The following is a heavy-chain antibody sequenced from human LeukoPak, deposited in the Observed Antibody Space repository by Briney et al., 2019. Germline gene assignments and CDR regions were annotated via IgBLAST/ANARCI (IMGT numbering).Heavy chain of an antibody. CDR2: IYYSGST. V-gene: IGHV4-39*01. Sequence: SETLSPTCTVSGGSISSSSYYWGWIRQPPGKGLEWIGSIYYSGSTYYNPSLKSRVTISVDTSKNQFSLELSSVTAADTAVYYCASLSDVDTAMVTGYYYYMDVWGEGTTVTVSS. CDR3: ASLSDVDTAMVTGYYYYMDV. J-gene: IGHJ6*03. CDR1: GGSISSSSYY. D-gene: IGHD5-18*01.